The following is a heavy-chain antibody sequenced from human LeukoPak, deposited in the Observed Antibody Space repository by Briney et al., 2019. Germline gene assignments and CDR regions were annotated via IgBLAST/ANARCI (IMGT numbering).Heavy chain of an antibody. Sequence: AGGSLRLSCAASGFTFSSHWMSWVRQAPGKGQEWVANIKQDGSGKYYVDSVKGRFTISRDNAKNPLYLQMHSLRAEDTAVYYCARGGLTIFGVVFYWGQGTLVTVSS. V-gene: IGHV3-7*01. D-gene: IGHD3-3*01. CDR3: ARGGLTIFGVVFY. J-gene: IGHJ4*02. CDR2: IKQDGSGK. CDR1: GFTFSSHW.